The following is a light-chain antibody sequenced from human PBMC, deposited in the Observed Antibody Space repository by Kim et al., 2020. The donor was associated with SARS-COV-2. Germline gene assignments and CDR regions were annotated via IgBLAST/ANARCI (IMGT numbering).Light chain of an antibody. CDR1: SSDVGTYNL. J-gene: IGLJ2*01. CDR2: EVS. CDR3: CSYAVGSSVV. V-gene: IGLV2-23*02. Sequence: GQSITISCTGTSSDVGTYNLVSWYQQHPGKVPRLIIYEVSKWPSGVSTRFSGSKSGNTASLTISGLQAEDEADYYCCSYAVGSSVVFGGGTKVTVL.